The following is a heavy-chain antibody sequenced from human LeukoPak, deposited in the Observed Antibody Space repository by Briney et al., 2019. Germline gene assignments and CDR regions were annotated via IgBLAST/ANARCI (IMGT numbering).Heavy chain of an antibody. Sequence: PGASLRLSCAASGFTFSNYAMSWVRQAPGKRLEWVSAILWSGGSTYYADSVKGRLTVSRDNSKNTLYLQVNRLRAEDTALYSCAKWGDNDVLTGYYVPDYWGQGTLVTVSS. CDR3: AKWGDNDVLTGYYVPDY. J-gene: IGHJ4*02. CDR1: GFTFSNYA. CDR2: ILWSGGST. V-gene: IGHV3-23*01. D-gene: IGHD3-9*01.